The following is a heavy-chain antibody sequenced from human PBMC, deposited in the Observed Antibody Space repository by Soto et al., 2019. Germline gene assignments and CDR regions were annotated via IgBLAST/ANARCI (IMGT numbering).Heavy chain of an antibody. CDR2: INAGNGNT. CDR1: GYTFTSYA. D-gene: IGHD2-2*01. J-gene: IGHJ4*02. V-gene: IGHV1-3*01. Sequence: ASVKVSCKASGYTFTSYAVHWVRQAPGQMLEWMGWINAGNGNTKYSKKFQGRATINRDTPASTAYMELSSLRSEDTAVYYCAREQYCSSTSCYARLYGYGGQGTLVTVSS. CDR3: AREQYCSSTSCYARLYGY.